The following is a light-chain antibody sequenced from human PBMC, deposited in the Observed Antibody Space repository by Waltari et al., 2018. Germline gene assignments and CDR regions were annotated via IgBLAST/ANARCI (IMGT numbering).Light chain of an antibody. J-gene: IGLJ2*01. V-gene: IGLV2-23*03. Sequence: QSALTQPASVSGSPGQTTTVSRPGFNINVWSYNLVSWYQKHPGKAPKLLLYEGNRRPSGVSNRVSCSKSDNTASLTLSGLQAEDEADYYCCSNVGSSVFFGGGTKLTVL. CDR2: EGN. CDR1: NINVWSYNL. CDR3: CSNVGSSVF.